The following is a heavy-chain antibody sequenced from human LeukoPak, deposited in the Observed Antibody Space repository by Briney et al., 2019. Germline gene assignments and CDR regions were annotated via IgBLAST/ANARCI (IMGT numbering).Heavy chain of an antibody. Sequence: KPSGTLSLTCTVSGGSISSDGVYWSWIRQHPGEGLECIGYIYYNGNTYYKPSLESRITISVDTSKNQFSLKLRSVTAADTAVYYCARTDSVLEGPQYYLDYWGQGILVTVSS. CDR1: GGSISSDGVY. CDR3: ARTDSVLEGPQYYLDY. D-gene: IGHD3-3*01. V-gene: IGHV4-31*03. J-gene: IGHJ4*02. CDR2: IYYNGNT.